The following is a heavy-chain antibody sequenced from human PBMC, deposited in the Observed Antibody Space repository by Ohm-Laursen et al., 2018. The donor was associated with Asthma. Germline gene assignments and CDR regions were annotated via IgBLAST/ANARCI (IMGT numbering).Heavy chain of an antibody. D-gene: IGHD3-3*01. CDR1: GGSISSIDYY. J-gene: IGHJ4*02. V-gene: IGHV4-30-4*01. CDR2: IYYTGTT. CDR3: ARESYDFWSGPTRAFGF. Sequence: TLSLTCKVSGGSISSIDYYWSWIRQPPGKGLEWIGNIYYTGTTYYYPSLKSRVILSVDTSKNQFSLKLISVTAADTAVYYCARESYDFWSGPTRAFGFWGQGTLVTVSS.